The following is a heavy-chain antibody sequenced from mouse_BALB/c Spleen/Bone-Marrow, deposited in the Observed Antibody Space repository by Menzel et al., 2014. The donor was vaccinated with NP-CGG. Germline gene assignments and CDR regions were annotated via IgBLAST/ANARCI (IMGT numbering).Heavy chain of an antibody. V-gene: IGHV1S56*01. CDR1: GYTFTSYD. Sequence: VHLVESGPELVKPGALVKISCKASGYTFTSYDINWVKQRPGQGLEWIGWIYPGDGSTKYNEKFKGKATLTADKSSSTACMQLSSLTSENSAVYFCARSGDSSGYGFAYWGQGTLVTVSA. J-gene: IGHJ3*01. D-gene: IGHD3-2*01. CDR3: ARSGDSSGYGFAY. CDR2: IYPGDGST.